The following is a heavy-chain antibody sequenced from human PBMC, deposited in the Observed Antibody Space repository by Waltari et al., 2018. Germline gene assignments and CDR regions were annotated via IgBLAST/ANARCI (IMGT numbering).Heavy chain of an antibody. Sequence: QVQLVQSGAEVKKPGSSVKVSCKASGGTFSSYAISWVRQAPGQGLEWMGGIIPIFGTANYAQKFQGRVTITADESTSTAYMELSSLRSEDTAVYYCAHDCSGGSCYHGRYYYYYMDVWGKGTTVTVSS. V-gene: IGHV1-69*12. D-gene: IGHD2-15*01. CDR2: IIPIFGTA. J-gene: IGHJ6*03. CDR1: GGTFSSYA. CDR3: AHDCSGGSCYHGRYYYYYMDV.